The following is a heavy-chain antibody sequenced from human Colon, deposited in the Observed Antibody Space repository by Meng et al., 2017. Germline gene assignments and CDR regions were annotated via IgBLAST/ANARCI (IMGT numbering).Heavy chain of an antibody. CDR2: IYHGGNT. CDR3: SRGVVAGAMVWFDP. Sequence: QVQLQESGPGLVKPSGTLPLTCAVSGGSINSSNWWLWVRQPPGKGLEWLGEIYHGGNTNYNPSLKSRVTLSLDKFKNQFSLRLTSVTAADTAMYYCSRGVVAGAMVWFDPWGPGTLVTVSS. CDR1: GGSINSSNW. D-gene: IGHD2-2*01. J-gene: IGHJ5*02. V-gene: IGHV4-4*02.